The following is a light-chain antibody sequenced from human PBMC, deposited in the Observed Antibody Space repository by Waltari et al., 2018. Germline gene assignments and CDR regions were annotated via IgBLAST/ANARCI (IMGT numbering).Light chain of an antibody. CDR3: SSRTTSITWV. Sequence: QPALTQPASVSGSPAQSITISCSGSSPYFGANKYVSWYQQHPGRATKVVIYDVTKRPSGMSDRFSGSKSDSAASLTISGLQPEDEADYYCSSRTTSITWVFGGGTKLTVL. CDR1: SPYFGANKY. CDR2: DVT. V-gene: IGLV2-14*03. J-gene: IGLJ3*02.